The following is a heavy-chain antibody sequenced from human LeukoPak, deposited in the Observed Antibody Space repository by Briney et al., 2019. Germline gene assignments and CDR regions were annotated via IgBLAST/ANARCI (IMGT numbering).Heavy chain of an antibody. Sequence: SETLSLTCTVSGGSISSYYWSWIRQPPGKGLEWIGYIYYSGSTNYNPSLKSRVTISVDTSKNQFSLKLSPVTAADTAVYYYARGDDFWSGYPLWGQGTLVTVSS. V-gene: IGHV4-59*01. CDR2: IYYSGST. J-gene: IGHJ4*02. D-gene: IGHD3-3*01. CDR1: GGSISSYY. CDR3: ARGDDFWSGYPL.